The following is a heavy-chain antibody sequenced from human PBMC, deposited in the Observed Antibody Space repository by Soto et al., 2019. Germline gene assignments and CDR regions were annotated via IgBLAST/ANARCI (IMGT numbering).Heavy chain of an antibody. CDR2: ITASGVST. D-gene: IGHD6-13*01. V-gene: IGHV3-23*01. J-gene: IGHJ6*02. Sequence: PGGSLRLSCAASGFTFSTYAMTWVRQAPGKGLEWVSAITASGVSTYYADSVKGRFTISRDNSKNTLYLQVNSLRAEDTAVYYCARRQISPPTRGAASARGAMDVWGQGTSVTVSS. CDR1: GFTFSTYA. CDR3: ARRQISPPTRGAASARGAMDV.